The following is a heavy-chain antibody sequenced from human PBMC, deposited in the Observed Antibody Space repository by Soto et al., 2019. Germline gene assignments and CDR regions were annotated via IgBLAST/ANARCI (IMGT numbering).Heavy chain of an antibody. V-gene: IGHV1-3*01. CDR3: ARDQLAAAVKFDP. J-gene: IGHJ5*02. D-gene: IGHD6-13*01. CDR1: GHTFTSYA. Sequence: ASVKVSCKASGHTFTSYAIHWVRQAPGHRLEWMGWIDADNGNTKYSQKFQGRVTITTDTSTSTAYMELRSLRSDDTAVYYCARDQLAAAVKFDPWGQGTLVTVSS. CDR2: IDADNGNT.